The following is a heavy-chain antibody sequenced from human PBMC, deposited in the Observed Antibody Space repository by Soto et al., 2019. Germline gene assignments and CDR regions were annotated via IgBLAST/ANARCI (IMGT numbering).Heavy chain of an antibody. CDR3: ARGFGRFNY. CDR1: GFTFNDFE. J-gene: IGHJ4*02. D-gene: IGHD3-10*01. V-gene: IGHV3-48*03. CDR2: IDGSGTTK. Sequence: EVQLLESGGGLVQPGGSLRLSCGVSGFTFNDFEMNWVRQVPGKGLEWLAYIDGSGTTKKYADSVRGRFTISRDNPNNSLFLQMSSLSAADTAIYYCARGFGRFNYWGQGTLVSVSS.